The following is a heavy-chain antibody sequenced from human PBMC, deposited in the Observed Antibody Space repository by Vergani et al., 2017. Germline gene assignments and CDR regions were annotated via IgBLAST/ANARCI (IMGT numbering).Heavy chain of an antibody. CDR3: TRADGSPGDGDY. J-gene: IGHJ4*02. D-gene: IGHD3-10*01. CDR1: GFTFSGSA. CDR2: IRSKANSYAT. V-gene: IGHV3-73*01. Sequence: EVQLVESGGGLVQPGGSLKLSCAASGFTFSGSAMHWVRQASGKGLEWVGRIRSKANSYATAYAASVKGRFTISRDDSKNTAYLQMNSLKTEDTAVYYCTRADGSPGDGDYWGQGTLVTVSS.